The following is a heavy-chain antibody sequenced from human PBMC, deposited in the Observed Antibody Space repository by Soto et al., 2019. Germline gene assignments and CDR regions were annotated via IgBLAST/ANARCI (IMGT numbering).Heavy chain of an antibody. CDR3: AREEIYDFWSGYPSNWFDP. J-gene: IGHJ5*02. D-gene: IGHD3-3*01. CDR1: GYTFTSYA. CDR2: INAGNGNT. Sequence: QVQLVQSGAEVKKPGASVKVSCKASGYTFTSYAMHWVRQAPGQRLEWMGWINAGNGNTKYSQKFQGRVTITRDTSASTAYMELSSLRSEDTAVYYCAREEIYDFWSGYPSNWFDPWGQGTLVTVSS. V-gene: IGHV1-3*01.